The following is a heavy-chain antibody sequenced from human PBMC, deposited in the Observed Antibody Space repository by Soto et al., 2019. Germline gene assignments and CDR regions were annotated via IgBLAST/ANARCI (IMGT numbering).Heavy chain of an antibody. CDR3: ARGSDRYKVHY. D-gene: IGHD1-1*01. J-gene: IGHJ4*02. Sequence: QERLQQWGAGLLKPSETLSLTCAVYGGSFSGYYWNWIRQPPGKGLEWIGEISQSEGTSYNPSLKSRVTISVDTSMNQFSLKLRSVTAADTAVYSCARGSDRYKVHYWGQGTLVTVSS. V-gene: IGHV4-34*01. CDR2: ISQSEGT. CDR1: GGSFSGYY.